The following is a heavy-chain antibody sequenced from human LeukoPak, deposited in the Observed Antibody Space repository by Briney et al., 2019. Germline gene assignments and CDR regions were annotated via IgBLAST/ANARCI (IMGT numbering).Heavy chain of an antibody. CDR2: INHSGST. V-gene: IGHV4-34*01. CDR1: GGSFSGYY. Sequence: PSETLSLTCAVYGGSFSGYYWSWIRQPPGKGLEWIGEINHSGSTNYNPSLKSRVTISVDTSKNQFSLKLGSVTAADTAVYYCARGRGAGTFTDVWGKGTTVTVSS. D-gene: IGHD6-19*01. J-gene: IGHJ6*04. CDR3: ARGRGAGTFTDV.